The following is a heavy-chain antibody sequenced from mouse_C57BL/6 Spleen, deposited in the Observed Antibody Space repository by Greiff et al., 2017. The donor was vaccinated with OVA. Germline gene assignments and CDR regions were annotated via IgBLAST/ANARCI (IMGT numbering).Heavy chain of an antibody. CDR2: INPYNGDT. J-gene: IGHJ2*01. CDR1: GYSFTGYF. Sequence: VQLQQSGPELVKPGDSVKISCKASGYSFTGYFMNWVMQSHGKSLEWIGRINPYNGDTFYNQKFKGKATLTVDKSSSTAHMELRSLTSEDSAVYYCARGITTVVATNYFDYWGQGTTLTVSS. CDR3: ARGITTVVATNYFDY. D-gene: IGHD1-1*01. V-gene: IGHV1-20*01.